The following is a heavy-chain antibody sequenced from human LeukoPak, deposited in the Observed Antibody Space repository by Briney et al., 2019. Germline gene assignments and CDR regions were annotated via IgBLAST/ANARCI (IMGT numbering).Heavy chain of an antibody. D-gene: IGHD3-9*01. CDR1: GFTFSSYA. V-gene: IGHV3-30-3*01. CDR2: ISYDGSNK. Sequence: GGSLRLSCAASGFTFSSYAMHWVRQAPGKGLEWVAVISYDGSNKYYADSVKGRFTISRGNSKNTLYLQMNSLRAEDTAVYYCAREALVLRYFDWLSHYFDYWGQGTLVTVSS. J-gene: IGHJ4*02. CDR3: AREALVLRYFDWLSHYFDY.